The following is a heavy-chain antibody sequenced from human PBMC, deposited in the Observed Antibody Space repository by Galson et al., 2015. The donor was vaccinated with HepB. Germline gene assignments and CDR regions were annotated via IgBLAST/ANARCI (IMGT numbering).Heavy chain of an antibody. Sequence: TLSLTCTVSGGSISSGDYYWSWIRQPPGKGLAWIGHIYNSGSTQYNPSLKSRVTISVDASENPFSLKLTSVTPADTAMNYCTREGDRTPRRCGRDHYYYNYMDVWGKGTTVTVSS. V-gene: IGHV4-30-4*01. CDR2: IYNSGST. D-gene: IGHD2-2*01. J-gene: IGHJ6*03. CDR3: TREGDRTPRRCGRDHYYYNYMDV. CDR1: GGSISSGDYY.